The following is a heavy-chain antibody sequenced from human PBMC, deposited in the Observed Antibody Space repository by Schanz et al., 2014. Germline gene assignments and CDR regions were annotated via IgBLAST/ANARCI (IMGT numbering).Heavy chain of an antibody. V-gene: IGHV3-74*01. CDR3: AKGSVVVVAATLPFDY. CDR2: TSNDGSFT. CDR1: GFTFSDSW. J-gene: IGHJ4*02. Sequence: EVQLVESGGGFVQPGGSLRLSCAASGFTFSDSWMHWVRQAPGKGLVWVSRTSNDGSFTTFADSVKGRFTISRDNAKNTLYLQMNSLRAEDTAVYYCAKGSVVVVAATLPFDYWGQGTLVTVSS. D-gene: IGHD2-15*01.